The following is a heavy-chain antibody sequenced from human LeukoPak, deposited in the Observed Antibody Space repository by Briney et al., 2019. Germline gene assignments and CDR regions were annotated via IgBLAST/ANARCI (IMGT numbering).Heavy chain of an antibody. CDR2: INPNSGGT. V-gene: IGHV1-2*02. Sequence: ASVKVSCKASGYTFTGYYMHWVRQAPGQGLEWMGWINPNSGGTDYAQKFQGRVTMTRDTSISTAYMELSRLRSDDTAVYYCASSNFDPPKELGAFDIWGQGTMVTVSS. D-gene: IGHD3-9*01. CDR3: ASSNFDPPKELGAFDI. J-gene: IGHJ3*02. CDR1: GYTFTGYY.